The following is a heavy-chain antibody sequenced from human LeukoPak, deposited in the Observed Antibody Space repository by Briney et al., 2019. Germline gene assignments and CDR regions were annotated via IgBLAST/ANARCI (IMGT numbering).Heavy chain of an antibody. V-gene: IGHV1-8*03. CDR3: ARGPQYCCSTSCYRLYYFDY. CDR2: MNPNSGNT. Sequence: ASVKVSCKASGYTFTSHDINWVRQATGQGLEWMGWMNPNSGNTGYAQKFQGRVTITRNTSISTAYMELSSLRSEDTAVYYCARGPQYCCSTSCYRLYYFDYWGQGTLVTVSS. J-gene: IGHJ4*02. CDR1: GYTFTSHD. D-gene: IGHD2-2*01.